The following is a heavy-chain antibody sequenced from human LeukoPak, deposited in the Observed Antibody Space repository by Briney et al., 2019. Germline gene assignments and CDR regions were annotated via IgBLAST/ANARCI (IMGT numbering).Heavy chain of an antibody. CDR3: ARDLVPYGSGNSMGD. J-gene: IGHJ4*02. Sequence: SVKVSCKASGGTLSSHAISWVRQAPGQGLEWMGGIIPIFGTTNYAQKFQGRVTISADESTNTAYMELSSLRSEDTAVYYCARDLVPYGSGNSMGDWGQGTLLTVSS. V-gene: IGHV1-69*13. CDR1: GGTLSSHA. D-gene: IGHD3-10*01. CDR2: IIPIFGTT.